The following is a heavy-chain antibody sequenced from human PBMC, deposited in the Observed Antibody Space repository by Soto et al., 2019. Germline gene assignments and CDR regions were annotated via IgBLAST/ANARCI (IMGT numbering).Heavy chain of an antibody. CDR2: ISWNSGSI. D-gene: IGHD6-19*01. CDR1: GFTFDDYA. V-gene: IGHV3-9*01. Sequence: GGSLRLSCAASGFTFDDYAMHWVRQAPGKGLEWVSGISWNSGSIGFADSVKGRFTISRDNAKNSLYLQMNSLRAEDTALYYCAKGIFMEQWLVPGMDVWGQGTTVTVSS. J-gene: IGHJ6*02. CDR3: AKGIFMEQWLVPGMDV.